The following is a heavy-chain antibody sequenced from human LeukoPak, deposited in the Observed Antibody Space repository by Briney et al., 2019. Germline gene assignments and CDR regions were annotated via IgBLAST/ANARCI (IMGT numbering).Heavy chain of an antibody. CDR3: ARYSDPRHGYFDY. Sequence: SVKVSCKASGGTFTSYAISWVRQAPGQGLEWMGGIIPIFDTANYAQKFQGRVTITADESTSTADMELSSLRSEDTAVYYCARYSDPRHGYFDYWGQGTLVTVSS. J-gene: IGHJ4*02. V-gene: IGHV1-69*13. CDR1: GGTFTSYA. CDR2: IIPIFDTA. D-gene: IGHD4-17*01.